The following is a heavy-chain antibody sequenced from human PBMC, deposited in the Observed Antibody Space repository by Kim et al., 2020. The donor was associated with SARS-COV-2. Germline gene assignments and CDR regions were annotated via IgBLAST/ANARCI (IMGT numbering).Heavy chain of an antibody. CDR3: AKGGDVLHY. D-gene: IGHD1-26*01. J-gene: IGHJ4*02. CDR2: GSN. V-gene: IGHV4-59*01. Sequence: GSNPYNPTIKRRVTLSIDTSKNQFSLKLTSGTAADTAVYYCAKGGDVLHYWGQGTLVTVSS.